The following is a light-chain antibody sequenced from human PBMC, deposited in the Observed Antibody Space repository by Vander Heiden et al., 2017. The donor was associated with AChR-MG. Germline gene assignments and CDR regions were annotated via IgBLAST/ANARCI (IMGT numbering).Light chain of an antibody. J-gene: IGLJ2*01. Sequence: SYELTQPPSVSVSPGQTASITCSGDKLGDKYACWYQQKPGQSPVLVIYQDSKRPSGSPERFSGANTGNTATLMISGTQAMNDADYYCQEWYSSTVVFGGGTKLTVL. CDR3: QEWYSSTVV. CDR2: QDS. CDR1: KLGDKY. V-gene: IGLV3-1*01.